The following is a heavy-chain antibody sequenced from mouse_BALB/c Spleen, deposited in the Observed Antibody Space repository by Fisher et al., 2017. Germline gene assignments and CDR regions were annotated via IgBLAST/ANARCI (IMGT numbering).Heavy chain of an antibody. V-gene: IGHV1-18*01. Sequence: KFKGKATLTVDKSSSTAYMELRSLTSEDTAVYYCARSGNDYGDYAMDYWGQGTSVTVSS. J-gene: IGHJ4*01. CDR3: ARSGNDYGDYAMDY. D-gene: IGHD2-4*01.